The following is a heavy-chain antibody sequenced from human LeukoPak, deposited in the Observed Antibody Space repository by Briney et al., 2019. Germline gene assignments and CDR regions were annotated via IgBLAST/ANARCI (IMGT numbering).Heavy chain of an antibody. Sequence: GGSLRLSCAASGFTSSSYGMHWVRQAPGKGLEGVAVIWYDGSNKYYADSVKGPFTISRGNSKNTLYLQMNSLRAEDTAVYYCAREMVAAFDYWGQGTLVTVSS. CDR2: IWYDGSNK. J-gene: IGHJ4*02. CDR3: AREMVAAFDY. V-gene: IGHV3-33*01. D-gene: IGHD2-8*01. CDR1: GFTSSSYG.